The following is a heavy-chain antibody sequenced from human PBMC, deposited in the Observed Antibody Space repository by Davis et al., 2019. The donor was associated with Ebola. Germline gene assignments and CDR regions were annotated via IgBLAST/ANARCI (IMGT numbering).Heavy chain of an antibody. Sequence: GESLKISCTVSEFSFSNYWMHWVRQAPGKGLVWLSLISSDSDGSVTTYAGSVKGRFTISRDDSKNTLYLQMNSLRAEDTAVYYCARDKGVTAPDFDNWGQGTLVTVSS. CDR2: ISSDSDGSVT. CDR3: ARDKGVTAPDFDN. J-gene: IGHJ4*02. D-gene: IGHD2-21*02. CDR1: EFSFSNYW. V-gene: IGHV3-74*03.